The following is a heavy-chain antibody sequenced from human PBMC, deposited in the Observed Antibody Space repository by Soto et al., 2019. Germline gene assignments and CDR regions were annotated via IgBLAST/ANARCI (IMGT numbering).Heavy chain of an antibody. CDR3: ARGVFYGSGRKYFQH. D-gene: IGHD3-10*01. CDR2: INHSGST. J-gene: IGHJ1*01. CDR1: GGSFSGYY. Sequence: PSETLSLTCAVYGGSFSGYYWSWIRQPTGKGLEWIGEINHSGSTNYNPSLKSRVTISVDTSKNQFSLKLSSVTAADTAVYYCARGVFYGSGRKYFQHWGQGTLVTVSS. V-gene: IGHV4-34*01.